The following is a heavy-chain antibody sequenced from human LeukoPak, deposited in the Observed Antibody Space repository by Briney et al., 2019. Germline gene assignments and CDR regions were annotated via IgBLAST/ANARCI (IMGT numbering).Heavy chain of an antibody. V-gene: IGHV1-2*02. CDR3: ARAITDRDY. J-gene: IGHJ4*02. CDR1: GYTFSGYY. CDR2: INPNSGVT. Sequence: GASVKVSCKASGYTFSGYYIYWVRQAPGQALEWMGWINPNSGVTNYAQKFQGRVTMTRDTSISTAYMELSRLRSDDTAVYYCARAITDRDYWGQGTLVTVSS.